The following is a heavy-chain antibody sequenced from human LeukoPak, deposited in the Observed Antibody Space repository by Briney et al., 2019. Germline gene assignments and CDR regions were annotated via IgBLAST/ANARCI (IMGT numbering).Heavy chain of an antibody. J-gene: IGHJ4*02. CDR1: GFTFSHHG. Sequence: GGSLRLSXAASGFTFSHHGMHWVRQAPGKGLEWVAFILYDGSNKYYVDSVKGRFTISRDNSENALSLQMNSLRAEDTAMYYCARAIDKGTGYYMDFWGQGTQVTVSS. CDR2: ILYDGSNK. D-gene: IGHD3/OR15-3a*01. V-gene: IGHV3-30*02. CDR3: ARAIDKGTGYYMDF.